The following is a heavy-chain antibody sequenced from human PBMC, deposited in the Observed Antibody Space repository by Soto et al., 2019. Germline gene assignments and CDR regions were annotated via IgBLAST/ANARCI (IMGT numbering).Heavy chain of an antibody. D-gene: IGHD3-10*01. V-gene: IGHV3-64*01. J-gene: IGHJ4*02. CDR2: ISSNGGST. CDR3: ARVGSYYYGSGNEPYFDY. CDR1: GFTFSSYA. Sequence: GGSLRLSCAASGFTFSSYAMHWVRQAPGKGLEYVSAISSNGGSTYYANSVKGRFTISRDNSKNTLYLQMGSLRAEDMAVYYCARVGSYYYGSGNEPYFDYWGQGTLVTVSS.